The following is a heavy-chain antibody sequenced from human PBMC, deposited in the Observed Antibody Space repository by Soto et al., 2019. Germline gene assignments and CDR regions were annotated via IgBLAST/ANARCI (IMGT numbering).Heavy chain of an antibody. CDR3: TIDAGVNDCAFES. J-gene: IGHJ3*02. CDR2: ITKTGRST. CDR1: GFRFSDYG. Sequence: EVQLLESGGGLVQPGGSLIISCGTSGFRFSDYGINWVRQAPGKGLEWVSGITKTGRSTFFADSVRGRFTISRDNLNNNVYKKTLSLRADGPALYYWTIDAGVNDCAFESWGQGTMVNVSS. D-gene: IGHD3-3*01. V-gene: IGHV3-23*01.